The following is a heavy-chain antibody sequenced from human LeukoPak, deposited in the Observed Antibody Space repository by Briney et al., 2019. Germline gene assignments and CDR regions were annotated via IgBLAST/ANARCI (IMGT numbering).Heavy chain of an antibody. Sequence: QPGASLRLSCAASGFTFSSYAMSWVRQAPGKALEWVSAISASGGSAYYADSVKRRFTISRDNSKNTLYLQMNSLRAEDTAVYYCAKDLNVYCGGDCYSQPDYWGQGTLVTVSS. CDR2: ISASGGSA. CDR1: GFTFSSYA. CDR3: AKDLNVYCGGDCYSQPDY. D-gene: IGHD2-21*02. V-gene: IGHV3-23*01. J-gene: IGHJ4*02.